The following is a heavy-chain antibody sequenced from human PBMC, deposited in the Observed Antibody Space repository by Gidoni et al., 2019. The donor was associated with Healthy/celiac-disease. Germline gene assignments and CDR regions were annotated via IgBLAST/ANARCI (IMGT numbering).Heavy chain of an antibody. J-gene: IGHJ6*03. CDR2: IYYSGSP. CDR3: ARTYYDFWSGYYYYYYMDV. CDR1: GGSISSGDYY. Sequence: QVQLQESGPGLVKPSQHLSLTCAVSGGSISSGDYYWSWIRPPSGKGLEWIGYIYYSGSPYYNPSRKCRVTRSVDTSKNQFSLKLSSVTAADTAVYYCARTYYDFWSGYYYYYYMDVWGKGTTVTVSS. D-gene: IGHD3-3*01. V-gene: IGHV4-30-4*01.